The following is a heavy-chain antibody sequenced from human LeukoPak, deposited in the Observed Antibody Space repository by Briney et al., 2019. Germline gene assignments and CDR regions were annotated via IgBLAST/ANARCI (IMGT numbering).Heavy chain of an antibody. V-gene: IGHV3-21*01. CDR1: GFTFISYS. CDR2: ISSSSSYI. Sequence: GGSLRLSCAASGFTFISYSMNWVRQAPGRGLEWVSSISSSSSYIYYADSVKGRFTISRDNAKNSLYLQMNSLRAEDTAVYYCARFIAVAGNLVDYWGQGTLVTVSS. CDR3: ARFIAVAGNLVDY. J-gene: IGHJ4*02. D-gene: IGHD6-19*01.